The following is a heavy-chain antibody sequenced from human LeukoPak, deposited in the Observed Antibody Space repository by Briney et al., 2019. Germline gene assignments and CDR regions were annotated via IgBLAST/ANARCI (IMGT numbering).Heavy chain of an antibody. V-gene: IGHV1-69*04. Sequence: SVKVSCKASGGTFSSYAISWVRQAPGQGLEWMGRIIPILGIANYAQKFQGRVTITADKSTSTAYMELSSLRSEDTAVYYCAKAYCSGGSCYSGYYYGMDVWGQRTTVTVSS. D-gene: IGHD2-15*01. J-gene: IGHJ6*02. CDR1: GGTFSSYA. CDR3: AKAYCSGGSCYSGYYYGMDV. CDR2: IIPILGIA.